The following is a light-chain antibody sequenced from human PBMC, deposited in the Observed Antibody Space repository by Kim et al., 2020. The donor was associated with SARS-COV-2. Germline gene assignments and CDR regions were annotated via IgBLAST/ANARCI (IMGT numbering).Light chain of an antibody. CDR1: QSVGNY. CDR3: QHYGSSPYT. Sequence: EVVLTQSPGTLSLSPGESATLSCRASQSVGNYFAWYQQKSGQGPRLLIFGASVRASDTPGRFSGSGSGTEFTLTISSLEPEDFALYFCQHYGSSPYTFGRVTKLEI. CDR2: GAS. J-gene: IGKJ2*01. V-gene: IGKV3-20*01.